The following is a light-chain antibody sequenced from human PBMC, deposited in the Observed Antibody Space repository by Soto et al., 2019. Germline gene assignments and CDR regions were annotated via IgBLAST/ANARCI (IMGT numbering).Light chain of an antibody. J-gene: IGKJ4*01. CDR1: QSVTSSY. CDR2: DAS. Sequence: EIVLTQSPGTLSLSPGERATLSCRASQSVTSSYLAWYQQKPGQAPRLLIYDASSRATGIPDRFSGSGYGTDLTLTISRLDPEDFAVYYSQQYGYSPTFGGGTKVEIK. CDR3: QQYGYSPT. V-gene: IGKV3-20*01.